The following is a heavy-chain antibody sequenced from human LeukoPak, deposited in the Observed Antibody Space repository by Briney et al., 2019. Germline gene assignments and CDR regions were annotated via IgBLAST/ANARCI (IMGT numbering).Heavy chain of an antibody. Sequence: ASVKVSCKASGYTFSGYYLHWVRQAPGQGLEWMGWINPNSGGTNSAQKFQGRVTMTRDTSIITAYMELSRLRSDDTAVYYCARQYSDILTGYHRGELYWYFDLWGRGTLVTVSS. J-gene: IGHJ2*01. CDR3: ARQYSDILTGYHRGELYWYFDL. CDR1: GYTFSGYY. V-gene: IGHV1-2*02. CDR2: INPNSGGT. D-gene: IGHD3-9*01.